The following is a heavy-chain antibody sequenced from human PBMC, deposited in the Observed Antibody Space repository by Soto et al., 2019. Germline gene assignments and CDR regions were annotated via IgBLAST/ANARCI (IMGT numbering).Heavy chain of an antibody. V-gene: IGHV3-48*03. CDR3: ARIQSGGYWKFDY. D-gene: IGHD1-26*01. J-gene: IGHJ4*02. CDR1: GFTFSSYE. CDR2: ISGSVRTI. Sequence: GGSLRLSCAASGFTFSSYEMNWVRQPPGKGLEWVSYISGSVRTIFYADSVKGRFTISRDNAKNSLFLQMNSLRAEDTAVYYCARIQSGGYWKFDYWGQGSLVTVSS.